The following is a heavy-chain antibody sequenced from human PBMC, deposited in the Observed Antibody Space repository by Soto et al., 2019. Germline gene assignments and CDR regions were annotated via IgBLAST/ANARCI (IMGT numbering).Heavy chain of an antibody. D-gene: IGHD6-19*01. Sequence: SETLSLTCTVSGGSISSGGYYWSWIRQHPGKGLEWIGYIYYSGSTYYNPSLKSRVTISVDTSKNQFSLKLSSVTAVDTAVYYCARACSLYYYYGMDVWGQGTTVTVSS. J-gene: IGHJ6*02. CDR3: ARACSLYYYYGMDV. V-gene: IGHV4-31*03. CDR2: IYYSGST. CDR1: GGSISSGGYY.